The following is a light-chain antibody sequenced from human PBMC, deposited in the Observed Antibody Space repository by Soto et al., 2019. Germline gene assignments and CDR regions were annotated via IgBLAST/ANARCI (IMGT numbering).Light chain of an antibody. CDR2: GNN. V-gene: IGLV1-44*01. Sequence: QSVLTQPPSASGTPGQTITISCSGGSSNIGINTVSWYEHLPGTAPRLLIYGNNQRPSEVPDRFSGSKSGTSASLAISGLQYEDEAHYYCATWDDSLDVHVFGTGTKMTVL. CDR1: SSNIGINT. CDR3: ATWDDSLDVHV. J-gene: IGLJ1*01.